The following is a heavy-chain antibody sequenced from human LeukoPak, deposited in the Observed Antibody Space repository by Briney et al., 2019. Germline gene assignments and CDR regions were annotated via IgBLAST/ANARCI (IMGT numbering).Heavy chain of an antibody. CDR3: AKDDSNNYYEY. Sequence: GGSLRLSCAASGLTFSSYAMSWVRQAPGKGLEWVASISHDGGNKQYAESIKGRLTISRDNVKNSLYLEINSLRADDTAIYYCAKDDSNNYYEYWGQGTLVTVSA. CDR1: GLTFSSYA. V-gene: IGHV3-7*01. CDR2: ISHDGGNK. J-gene: IGHJ4*02. D-gene: IGHD2-15*01.